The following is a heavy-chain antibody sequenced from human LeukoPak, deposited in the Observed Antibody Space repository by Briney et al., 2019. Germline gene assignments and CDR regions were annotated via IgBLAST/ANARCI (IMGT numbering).Heavy chain of an antibody. Sequence: PGGSLRLSCAASGFTFNNYGMTWVRQAPGKGPEWVSAISGSGGNIYYADSVKGRFTISRDYSKNTVYLQMNSLRAEDTAVYFCAKAAYSGYYFDYWGQGTLVTVSS. D-gene: IGHD1-26*01. CDR1: GFTFNNYG. V-gene: IGHV3-23*01. CDR3: AKAAYSGYYFDY. J-gene: IGHJ4*02. CDR2: ISGSGGNI.